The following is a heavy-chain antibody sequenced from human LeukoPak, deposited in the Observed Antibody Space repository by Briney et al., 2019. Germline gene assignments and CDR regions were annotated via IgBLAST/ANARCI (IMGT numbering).Heavy chain of an antibody. V-gene: IGHV1-2*06. CDR1: GYTFTGYY. D-gene: IGHD2-15*01. Sequence: ASVKVSCKASGYTFTGYYMHWVRQAPGQGLEWMGRINPNSGGTNYAQKFQGRVTMTRDTSISTAYMELSRLRSDDTAVYYCARGHSCSGGSCFFDYWGQGTLVTVSS. J-gene: IGHJ4*02. CDR3: ARGHSCSGGSCFFDY. CDR2: INPNSGGT.